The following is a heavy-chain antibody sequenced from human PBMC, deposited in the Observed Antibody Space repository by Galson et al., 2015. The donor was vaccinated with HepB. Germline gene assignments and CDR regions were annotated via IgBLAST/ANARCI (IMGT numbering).Heavy chain of an antibody. V-gene: IGHV7-4-1*01. J-gene: IGHJ4*02. D-gene: IGHD4-17*01. Sequence: SVKVSCKASGYTFTSYAMNWVRQAPGQGLEWMGWINTNTGIPTYAQGFTGRFVFSLDTSVSTAYLQIGSLKAEDTAVYYCAREEPDYGDYDPRFDYWGQGTLVTVSS. CDR1: GYTFTSYA. CDR3: AREEPDYGDYDPRFDY. CDR2: INTNTGIP.